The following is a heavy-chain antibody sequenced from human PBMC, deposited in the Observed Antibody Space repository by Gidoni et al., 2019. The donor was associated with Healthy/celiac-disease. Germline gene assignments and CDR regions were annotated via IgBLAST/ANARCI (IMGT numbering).Heavy chain of an antibody. CDR1: GFTFSSYA. CDR3: ARDPYDSNAYFDY. CDR2: ISYDGSNK. J-gene: IGHJ4*02. D-gene: IGHD3-22*01. V-gene: IGHV3-30-3*01. Sequence: QVQLVESGGGVVQPGRSLRLSCAASGFTFSSYAMHWVRQAPGKGLEWVAVISYDGSNKYYADSVKGRFTISRDNSKNTLYLQMNSLRAEDTAVYYCARDPYDSNAYFDYWGQGTLVTVSS.